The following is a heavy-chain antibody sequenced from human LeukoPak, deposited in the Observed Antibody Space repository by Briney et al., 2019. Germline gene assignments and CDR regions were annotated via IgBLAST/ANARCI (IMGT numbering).Heavy chain of an antibody. CDR3: ARRGGLDV. Sequence: GGSLRLSCAASGFTFSSYWMNWARQAPGKGLEWGASINHNGNVNYYVDSVKGRFTISRDNAKNSLYLQMSNLRAEDTAVYFCARRGGLDVWGQGATVTVSS. J-gene: IGHJ6*02. CDR2: INHNGNVN. CDR1: GFTFSSYW. D-gene: IGHD3-10*01. V-gene: IGHV3-7*03.